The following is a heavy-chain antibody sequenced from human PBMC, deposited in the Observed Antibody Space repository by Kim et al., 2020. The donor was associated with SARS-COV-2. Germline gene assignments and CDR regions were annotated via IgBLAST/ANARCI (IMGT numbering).Heavy chain of an antibody. Sequence: SETLSLTCAVYGGSFSGYYWSWIRQPPGKGLEWIGEINHSGSTNYNPSLKSRVTISVDTSKNQFSLKLSSVTAADTAVYYCARNPSGTHPPPRAGYFDLWGRGTLVTVSS. J-gene: IGHJ2*01. CDR1: GGSFSGYY. CDR2: INHSGST. CDR3: ARNPSGTHPPPRAGYFDL. D-gene: IGHD1-26*01. V-gene: IGHV4-34*01.